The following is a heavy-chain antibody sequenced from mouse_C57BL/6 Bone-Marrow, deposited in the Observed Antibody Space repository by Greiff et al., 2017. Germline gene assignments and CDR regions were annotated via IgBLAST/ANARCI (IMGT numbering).Heavy chain of an antibody. Sequence: EVKVVESGPVLVKPGASVKMSCKASGYTFPDYYMNWVKQSHGKSLEWIGVINPYNGGTSYNQKFKGKAILTVDKSSSTAYMVLNSLTAEDSAVYYCARGDDYGDVWGTGTTVTVSS. D-gene: IGHD2-4*01. CDR1: GYTFPDYY. V-gene: IGHV1-19*01. J-gene: IGHJ1*03. CDR2: INPYNGGT. CDR3: ARGDDYGDV.